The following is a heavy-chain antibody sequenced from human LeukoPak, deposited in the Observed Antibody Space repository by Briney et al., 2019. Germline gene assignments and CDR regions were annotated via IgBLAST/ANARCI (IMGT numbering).Heavy chain of an antibody. V-gene: IGHV1-18*01. D-gene: IGHD6-19*01. J-gene: IGHJ4*02. Sequence: ASVKVSCTASGYTFTSYGISWVRQAPGQGLEWMGWISAYNGNTNYAQKLQGRVTMTTDTSTSTAYMELRSLRSDDTAVYYCARDRGQWLVLDYFDYWGQGTLVTVSS. CDR3: ARDRGQWLVLDYFDY. CDR2: ISAYNGNT. CDR1: GYTFTSYG.